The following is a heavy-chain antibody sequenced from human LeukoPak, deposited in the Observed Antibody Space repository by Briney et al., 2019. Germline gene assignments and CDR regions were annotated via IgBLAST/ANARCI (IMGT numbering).Heavy chain of an antibody. D-gene: IGHD6-13*01. CDR1: GFTFSSYD. CDR3: ARAGCSSSWYSRYFDL. Sequence: GGSLRLSCAASGFTFSSYDMHWVRHATGKGLQWVSGIGTAGETYYPVSVKGRFTISRENAKNSLYLQMNSLRAGDTAVYYCARAGCSSSWYSRYFDLWGRGTLVTVSS. CDR2: IGTAGET. J-gene: IGHJ2*01. V-gene: IGHV3-13*01.